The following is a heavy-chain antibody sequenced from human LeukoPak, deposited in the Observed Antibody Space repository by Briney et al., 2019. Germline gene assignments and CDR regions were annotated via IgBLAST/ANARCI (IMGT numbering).Heavy chain of an antibody. Sequence: SGESLKISCKGSGYNFKNYWIGWVRQMPGKGLEWMGVIYPDDSDTRYSPSFQGQVTMSADKSLSTAYLQWSSLKASDTAMYYCARVAFVPPRAYYYYMDFWGKGTTVTVSS. D-gene: IGHD3-3*02. J-gene: IGHJ6*03. CDR1: GYNFKNYW. CDR2: IYPDDSDT. CDR3: ARVAFVPPRAYYYYMDF. V-gene: IGHV5-51*01.